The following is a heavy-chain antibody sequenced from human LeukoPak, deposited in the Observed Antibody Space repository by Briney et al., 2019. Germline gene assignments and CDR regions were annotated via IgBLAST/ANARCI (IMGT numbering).Heavy chain of an antibody. CDR3: ARELDGSGSFDY. CDR1: GFTFSRYT. D-gene: IGHD3-10*01. Sequence: GESLKISCAASGFTFSRYTMHWVRQAPGKRLEYFSAIHSNGRSTYYADSVKGRFTLSRDNSRNTLYLQMGSLRIEYTAVYYCARELDGSGSFDYWGQGTLVTGSS. V-gene: IGHV3-64*02. CDR2: IHSNGRST. J-gene: IGHJ4*02.